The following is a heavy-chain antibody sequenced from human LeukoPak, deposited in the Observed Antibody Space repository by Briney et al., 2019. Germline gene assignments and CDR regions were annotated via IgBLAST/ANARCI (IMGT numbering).Heavy chain of an antibody. CDR1: DYSISSGYY. Sequence: PSETLSLTCTVSDYSISSGYYWGWIRQPPGKGLEWIGSIYHSGSTYYNPSLKSRVTISVDTSKNQFSLKLSFVTAADTAVYNCARSSRGYYGIEIWGQGTMVTVSS. J-gene: IGHJ3*02. CDR3: ARSSRGYYGIEI. D-gene: IGHD3-22*01. CDR2: IYHSGST. V-gene: IGHV4-38-2*02.